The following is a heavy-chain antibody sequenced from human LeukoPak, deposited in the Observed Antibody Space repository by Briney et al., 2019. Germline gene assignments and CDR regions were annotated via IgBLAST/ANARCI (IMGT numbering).Heavy chain of an antibody. V-gene: IGHV3-48*03. CDR1: GFIFSYYE. D-gene: IGHD3-22*01. CDR3: ARAGIGSPYFFDY. CDR2: ISSSGTII. J-gene: IGHJ4*02. Sequence: PGGSLRLSCEASGFIFSYYEMNWVRQAPGKGLEWISYISSSGTIIYYADSVKGRFTISRDNAKNSLYLQMNSLRVEDTAVYYCARAGIGSPYFFDYWGQGTLVTVSS.